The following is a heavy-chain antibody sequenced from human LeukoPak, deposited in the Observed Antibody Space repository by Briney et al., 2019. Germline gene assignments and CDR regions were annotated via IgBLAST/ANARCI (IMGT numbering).Heavy chain of an antibody. CDR1: GFTFSTYW. CDR2: IKPDGSEE. V-gene: IGHV3-7*01. CDR3: TRVMGRAAADY. D-gene: IGHD1-26*01. J-gene: IGHJ4*02. Sequence: GGSLRLSCAASGFTFSTYWMYWVRQAPGKGLEWVANIKPDGSEEYYMGSVQGRFTISRDNAKNSLYLQMNSPRVEDTAVYWCTRVMGRAAADYWSQGTLVTVSS.